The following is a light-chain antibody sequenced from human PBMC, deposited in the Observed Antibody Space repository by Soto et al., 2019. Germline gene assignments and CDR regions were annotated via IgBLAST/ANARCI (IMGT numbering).Light chain of an antibody. V-gene: IGKV1-12*01. CDR1: QDISSW. CDR3: QQANSFPLT. J-gene: IGKJ4*01. CDR2: AAS. Sequence: DIQMTQSPSSVSASVGDRVTITCRASQDISSWLAWYQQKPGKAPKLLIYAASSLHSGVPARFSGSDSVTDFTLTISSVQPEDSATYYCQQANSFPLTFVGGTKVEI.